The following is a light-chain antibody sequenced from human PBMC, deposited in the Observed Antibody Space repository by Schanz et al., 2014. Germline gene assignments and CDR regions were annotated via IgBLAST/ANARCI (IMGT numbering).Light chain of an antibody. CDR1: SSNIGSNY. J-gene: IGLJ3*02. V-gene: IGLV1-47*01. Sequence: QSVLTQPPSASGTPGQRVTISCSGRSSNIGSNYVYWYQQLPGTAPKLLIYRNNQRPSGVPDRFSASKSGTSASLAISGLRSEDEADYYCGAWDDSLLFGGGTKLTVL. CDR3: GAWDDSLL. CDR2: RNN.